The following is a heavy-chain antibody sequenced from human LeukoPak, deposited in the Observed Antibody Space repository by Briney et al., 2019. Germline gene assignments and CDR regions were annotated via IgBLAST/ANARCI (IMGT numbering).Heavy chain of an antibody. V-gene: IGHV3-9*01. D-gene: IGHD3-10*01. Sequence: GRSLRLSCAASGSTFDDYAMHWVRQAPGKGLEWVSGISWNSGSIGYADSVKGRFTISRDNAKNSLYLQMNSLRAEDTALYYCAKEPGEFGEPWGQGTLVTVSS. J-gene: IGHJ4*02. CDR3: AKEPGEFGEP. CDR2: ISWNSGSI. CDR1: GSTFDDYA.